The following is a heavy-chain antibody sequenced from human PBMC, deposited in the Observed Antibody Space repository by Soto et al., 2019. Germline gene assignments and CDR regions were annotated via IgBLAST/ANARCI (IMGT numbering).Heavy chain of an antibody. V-gene: IGHV1-69*12. CDR1: GGTFSSYA. J-gene: IGHJ6*02. CDR3: ASPGETPYYYGMDV. CDR2: IIPIFGTA. Sequence: QVQLVQSGAEVKKPGSSVKVSCKPSGGTFSSYAISWVRQAPGQGLEWMGGIIPIFGTADYAQRFQGRVTITADESTSTAYMELSSLRSEDTAVYYCASPGETPYYYGMDVWGQGTTVTVSS.